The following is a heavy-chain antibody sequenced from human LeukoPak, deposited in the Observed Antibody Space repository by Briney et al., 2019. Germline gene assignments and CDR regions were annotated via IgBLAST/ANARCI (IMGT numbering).Heavy chain of an antibody. CDR1: GFTFSDYY. V-gene: IGHV3-11*04. D-gene: IGHD1-26*01. CDR3: ARVYRSGSYYGYYYYYGMDV. Sequence: GGSLRLSCAASGFTFSDYYMSWIRQAPGKGLEWVSYISSSGSTIYYADSVKGRFTISRDDSKNTLDLQMNSLRAEDTAVYYCARVYRSGSYYGYYYYYGMDVWGQGTTVTVSS. CDR2: ISSSGSTI. J-gene: IGHJ6*02.